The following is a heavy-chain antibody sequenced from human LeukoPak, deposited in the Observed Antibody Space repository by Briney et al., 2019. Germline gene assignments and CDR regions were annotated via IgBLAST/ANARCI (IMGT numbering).Heavy chain of an antibody. CDR3: AREGYCSSTSCYMGLNY. D-gene: IGHD2-2*02. CDR2: IIPIFGTA. V-gene: IGHV1-69*05. Sequence: GASVKVSRKASGGTFSSYAISWVRQAPGQGLEWMGGIIPIFGTANYAQKFQGRVTITTDESTSTAYMELSSLRSEDTAVYYCAREGYCSSTSCYMGLNYWGQGTLVTVSS. CDR1: GGTFSSYA. J-gene: IGHJ4*02.